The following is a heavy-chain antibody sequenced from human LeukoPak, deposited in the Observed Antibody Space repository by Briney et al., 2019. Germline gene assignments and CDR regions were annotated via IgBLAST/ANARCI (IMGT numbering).Heavy chain of an antibody. Sequence: PGGSLRLSCAASGFTFSSYGMHWVRQAPGKGLVWVSRINSDGSSTSYADSVKGRFTISRDNAKNTLYLQMNSLRAEDTAVYYCARAGSYSSSWLFPPPTGNSDAFDIWGQGTMVTVSS. V-gene: IGHV3-74*01. CDR1: GFTFSSYG. D-gene: IGHD6-13*01. CDR2: INSDGSST. CDR3: ARAGSYSSSWLFPPPTGNSDAFDI. J-gene: IGHJ3*02.